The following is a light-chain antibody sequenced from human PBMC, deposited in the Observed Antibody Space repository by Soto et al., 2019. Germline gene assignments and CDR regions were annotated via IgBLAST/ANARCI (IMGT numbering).Light chain of an antibody. Sequence: QSVLTQPPSVSGAPGQRVTISCSGSSSNIGAGYGVHWYQQLPGTAPKLLIYANTNRPSGVPDRFSGSKSGTSASLAIIGLQAADEADYYCQSYDSSLSGSVVFGGGTQMTVL. CDR1: SSNIGAGYG. V-gene: IGLV1-40*01. CDR3: QSYDSSLSGSVV. J-gene: IGLJ2*01. CDR2: ANT.